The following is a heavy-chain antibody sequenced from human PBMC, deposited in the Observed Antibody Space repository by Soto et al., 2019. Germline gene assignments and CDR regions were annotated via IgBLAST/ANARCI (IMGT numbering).Heavy chain of an antibody. CDR2: IYYSGST. CDR1: GGSITRGDYY. V-gene: IGHV4-30-4*01. J-gene: IGHJ4*02. CDR3: ARFSVGAVAGIGYFDY. D-gene: IGHD6-19*01. Sequence: QVQLQESGPGLVKPSQTLSLTCTVSGGSITRGDYYWSWIRQPPGKGLEWIGYIYYSGSTFYNPSLTSRITRSIDTSRNHFSLKLSSVTAADTAVYFCARFSVGAVAGIGYFDYWGQGTLVAVSS.